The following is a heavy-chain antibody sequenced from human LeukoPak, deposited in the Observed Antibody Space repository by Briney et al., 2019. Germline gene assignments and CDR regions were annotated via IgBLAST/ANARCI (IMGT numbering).Heavy chain of an antibody. CDR1: GFTLSSNW. D-gene: IGHD2-15*01. V-gene: IGHV3-74*01. J-gene: IGHJ3*02. Sequence: PGGSLRLSCAASGFTLSSNWMHWVRQAPGKGLVWVSRINGDGSSTSYADSVKGRFTISRDNAKNSLYLQMNSLRAEDTAVYYCARDRKGYCSGGSCRHIWGQGTMVTVSS. CDR2: INGDGSST. CDR3: ARDRKGYCSGGSCRHI.